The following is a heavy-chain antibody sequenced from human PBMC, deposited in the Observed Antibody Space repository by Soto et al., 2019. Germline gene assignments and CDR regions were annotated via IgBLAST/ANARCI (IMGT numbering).Heavy chain of an antibody. D-gene: IGHD1-1*01. J-gene: IGHJ4*02. CDR2: ISGTGGAT. V-gene: IGHV3-23*01. CDR1: GFTFVNYP. CDR3: ARVNDWDDIAFDF. Sequence: EVQLLDSGGGLVQPGRSLRLSCTASGFTFVNYPVAWVRQAPGKGLECVSAISGTGGATYYADSVKGRFTISRDNSKNTLCLQMNTVRVEDTAVYYCARVNDWDDIAFDFWGQGTLVTVSS.